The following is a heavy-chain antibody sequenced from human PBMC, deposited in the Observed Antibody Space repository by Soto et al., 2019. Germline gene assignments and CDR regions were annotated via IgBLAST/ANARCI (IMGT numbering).Heavy chain of an antibody. V-gene: IGHV2-5*01. CDR3: AHRRQSYYYHSSGSPPTFDY. Sequence: SGPTLVNPTQTLTLTCTFSGFSLSTSGVGVGWIRQPPGKALEWLALIYWNDDKRYSPSLKSRLTITKDTSKNQVFLTMTNMDPVDIATYYCAHRRQSYYYHSSGSPPTFDYWGQATLVTVSS. CDR1: GFSLSTSGVG. J-gene: IGHJ4*02. D-gene: IGHD3-22*01. CDR2: IYWNDDK.